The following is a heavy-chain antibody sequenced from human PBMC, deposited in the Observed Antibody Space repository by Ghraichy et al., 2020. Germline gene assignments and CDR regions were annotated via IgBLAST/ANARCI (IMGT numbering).Heavy chain of an antibody. V-gene: IGHV3-7*03. J-gene: IGHJ4*02. Sequence: GGSLRLSCEASLFTFKNFWMSWVRQAPGKGLEWVANINNDGKETYYVESVEGRFTISRDNAKNLIYLQMNSLRVDDAAVYYCARAGTAGSVDYWGQGTPVIVSS. CDR3: ARAGTAGSVDY. CDR2: INNDGKET. CDR1: LFTFKNFW. D-gene: IGHD3-10*01.